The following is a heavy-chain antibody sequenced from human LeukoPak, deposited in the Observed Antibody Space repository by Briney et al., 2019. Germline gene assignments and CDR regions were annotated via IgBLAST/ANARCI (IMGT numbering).Heavy chain of an antibody. V-gene: IGHV1-2*02. D-gene: IGHD2-2*01. CDR3: ARDSCSSTSCSIDY. J-gene: IGHJ4*02. CDR2: INPNSGGT. CDR1: GYTFTGYY. Sequence: GASVKVSCKASGYTFTGYYMHWVRQAPGQGLEWMGWINPNSGGTNYAQKFQGRVTMTRDTSISTAYMELSRLRSDDTAVYYCARDSCSSTSCSIDYWGQGTLVTVSS.